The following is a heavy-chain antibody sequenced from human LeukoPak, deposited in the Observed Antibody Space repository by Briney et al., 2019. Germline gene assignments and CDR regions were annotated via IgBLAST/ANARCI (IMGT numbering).Heavy chain of an antibody. V-gene: IGHV1-18*04. D-gene: IGHD6-19*01. CDR1: GYTFTSYG. J-gene: IGHJ5*02. CDR2: ISPYNGNT. CDR3: ARVVVAGGGNWFDP. Sequence: ASVKVTCKASGYTFTSYGISWVRQAPGQGLEWMGWISPYNGNTNYAQNLQGRVTMTTDTSTSTAYMELRSLRSDDTAVYYCARVVVAGGGNWFDPWGQGTLVTVSS.